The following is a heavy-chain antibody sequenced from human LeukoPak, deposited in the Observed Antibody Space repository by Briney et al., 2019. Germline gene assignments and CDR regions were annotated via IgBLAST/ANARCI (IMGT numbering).Heavy chain of an antibody. CDR2: MYHSGES. J-gene: IGHJ4*02. CDR1: GYSISSGYY. D-gene: IGHD4-17*01. Sequence: PSETLSLTCAVSGYSISSGYYWAWIRQPPGNALEWFGNMYHSGESYNNPSLKSRVTMSADTSKNQFSLKLTSVTAADTAVYYCAKVGAYGDYARHDYWGQGTLVTVSS. V-gene: IGHV4-38-2*01. CDR3: AKVGAYGDYARHDY.